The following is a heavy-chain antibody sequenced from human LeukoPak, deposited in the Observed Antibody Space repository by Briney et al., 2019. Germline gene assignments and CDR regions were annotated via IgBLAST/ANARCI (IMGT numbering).Heavy chain of an antibody. CDR3: ARGEYNWNDLHH. D-gene: IGHD1-20*01. CDR1: GFTVGSNY. J-gene: IGHJ5*02. V-gene: IGHV3-66*01. CDR2: MYSGGST. Sequence: GGSLRLSCAASGFTVGSNYMSWVRQAPGRGLEWVSVMYSGGSTYYADSVKGRFTISRDNSKNTLYLQMNSLRAEDTAVYYCARGEYNWNDLHHWGQGTLVTVSS.